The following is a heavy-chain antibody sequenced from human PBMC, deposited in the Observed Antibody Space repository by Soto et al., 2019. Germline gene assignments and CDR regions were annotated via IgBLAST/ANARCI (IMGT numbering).Heavy chain of an antibody. CDR3: AKDWPPAVAGLNLDY. D-gene: IGHD6-19*01. CDR2: IYSGGST. V-gene: IGHV3-53*01. Sequence: PGGSLRLSCAASGFTVSSNYMSWVRQAPGKGLEWVSVIYSGGSTYYADSVKGRFTISRDNSKTTLYLQMNSLRAEDTALYYCAKDWPPAVAGLNLDYWGQGTLVTVSS. CDR1: GFTVSSNY. J-gene: IGHJ4*02.